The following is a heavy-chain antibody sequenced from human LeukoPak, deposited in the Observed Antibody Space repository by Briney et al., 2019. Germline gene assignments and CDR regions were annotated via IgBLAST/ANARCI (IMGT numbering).Heavy chain of an antibody. Sequence: QPGGSLRLSCAASGFTVSSNDMSWVRQAPGKGLEWVSLLYRGGSTYYADSVKGRFTISRDNSENTVYLQMNSLRAEDTAVYYCARVHDYWGQGTLVTVSS. J-gene: IGHJ4*02. V-gene: IGHV3-53*01. CDR2: LYRGGST. CDR3: ARVHDY. CDR1: GFTVSSND.